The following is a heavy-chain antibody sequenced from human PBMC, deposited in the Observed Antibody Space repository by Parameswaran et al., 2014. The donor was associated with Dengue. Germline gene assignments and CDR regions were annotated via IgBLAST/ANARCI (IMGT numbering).Heavy chain of an antibody. Sequence: VRQMPGKGLEWMALINPYSGGTNYAQRFQGRVTMTRDTSISTAYMELSRLRSDDTAVYYCARGMVTDSYYYYYMDVWGKGPRSPSP. J-gene: IGHJ6*03. CDR2: INPYSGGT. CDR3: ARGMVTDSYYYYYMDV. D-gene: IGHD5-18*01. V-gene: IGHV1-2*02.